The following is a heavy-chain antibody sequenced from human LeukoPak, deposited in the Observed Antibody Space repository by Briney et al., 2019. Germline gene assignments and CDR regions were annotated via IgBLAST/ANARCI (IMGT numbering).Heavy chain of an antibody. Sequence: GASVKVSCKASGYTFTRYFIHWVRQAPGRGLEWMGTINPSGGSTGYAQKFQGRVTMTRDTSTSTVYMELSSLRSEDTAVYYCAREGGGGIDIEPSSDYWGQGTLVTVSS. CDR2: INPSGGST. CDR3: AREGGGGIDIEPSSDY. CDR1: GYTFTRYF. J-gene: IGHJ4*02. V-gene: IGHV1-46*01. D-gene: IGHD2-15*01.